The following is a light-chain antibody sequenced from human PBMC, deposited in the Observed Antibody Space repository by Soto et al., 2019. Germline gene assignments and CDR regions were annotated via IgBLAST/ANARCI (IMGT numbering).Light chain of an antibody. CDR3: QQYCNSPFT. CDR1: QSLSSSY. J-gene: IGKJ2*01. Sequence: EIVLTQSPGTLSLSPGARATLSCRASQSLSSSYLAWYQQRPGQAPRLLIYGASSRATGIPDRFSGSGSGTDFTLTISRLEPEDFAVYYCQQYCNSPFTFGQGTNLEIK. CDR2: GAS. V-gene: IGKV3-20*01.